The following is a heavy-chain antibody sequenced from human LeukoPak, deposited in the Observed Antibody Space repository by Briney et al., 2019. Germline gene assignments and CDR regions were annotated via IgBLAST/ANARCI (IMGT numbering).Heavy chain of an antibody. CDR3: HIWAGEL. CDR2: ISSSSSYI. J-gene: IGHJ4*02. Sequence: PGGSLRLSCAASVFTYSSYSMNWVRQAPGKGLEWVSSISSSSSYIYYADSVKGRFTISRDNSKNTLYLQMNGLRAEDTAVYYCHIWAGELWGQGTLVTVSS. CDR1: VFTYSSYS. V-gene: IGHV3-21*03. D-gene: IGHD3-10*01.